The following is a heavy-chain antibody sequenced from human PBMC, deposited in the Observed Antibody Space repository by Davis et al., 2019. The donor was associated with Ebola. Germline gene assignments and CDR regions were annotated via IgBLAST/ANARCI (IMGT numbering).Heavy chain of an antibody. CDR3: AKAAYGPIDY. CDR2: ISGSGGST. Sequence: GESLKISCAASGFTFNNYAMSWVRQAPGEGLEWVSIISGSGGSTYYADSVKGRFTISRDNSKNTLYLQMNSLRADDTAVYFCAKAAYGPIDYWGQGTLVTVSS. CDR1: GFTFNNYA. V-gene: IGHV3-23*01. J-gene: IGHJ4*02. D-gene: IGHD4-17*01.